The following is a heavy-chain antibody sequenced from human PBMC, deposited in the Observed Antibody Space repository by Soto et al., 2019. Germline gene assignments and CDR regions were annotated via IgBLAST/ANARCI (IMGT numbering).Heavy chain of an antibody. CDR3: ATELRYFDWFPKSFDY. J-gene: IGHJ4*02. CDR2: ISGSGGST. V-gene: IGHV3-23*01. Sequence: GGSLRLSCAASGFTFSSYAMSWVRQAPGKGLEWVSAISGSGGSTYYADSVKGRFTISRDNSKNTLYLQMNSLRAEDTAVYYCATELRYFDWFPKSFDYWGQGTLVTVSS. D-gene: IGHD3-9*01. CDR1: GFTFSSYA.